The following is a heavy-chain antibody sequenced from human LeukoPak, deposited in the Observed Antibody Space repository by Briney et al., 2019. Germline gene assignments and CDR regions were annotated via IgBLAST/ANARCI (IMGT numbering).Heavy chain of an antibody. Sequence: SETLSLTCTVSGGSITSDSYYWGWIRQPPGKGLEWIGSIYYSGSTNYNPSLKSRVTISVDTSKNQFSLKLTSVTAADTAVYYCARAESAWAYFDYWGQGTLVTVSS. CDR1: GGSITSDSYY. J-gene: IGHJ4*02. CDR3: ARAESAWAYFDY. CDR2: IYYSGST. D-gene: IGHD7-27*01. V-gene: IGHV4-39*07.